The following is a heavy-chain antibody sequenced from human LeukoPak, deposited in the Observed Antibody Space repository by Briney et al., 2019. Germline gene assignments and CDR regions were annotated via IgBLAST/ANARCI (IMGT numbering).Heavy chain of an antibody. Sequence: GSVKASCKASGYTFTSYYMHWVGQAPGQGVEWMGIINPSGGSTSYAQKFQGRLSMTRDTSTSTVYMELSSLRSEDTAVYYCARSSSSSVPHYYWGQGTLVTVSS. CDR3: ARSSSSSVPHYY. CDR1: GYTFTSYY. CDR2: INPSGGST. J-gene: IGHJ4*02. D-gene: IGHD6-6*01. V-gene: IGHV1-46*03.